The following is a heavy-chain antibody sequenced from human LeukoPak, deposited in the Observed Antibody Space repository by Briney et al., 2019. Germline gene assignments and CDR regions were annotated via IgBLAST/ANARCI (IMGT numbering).Heavy chain of an antibody. V-gene: IGHV3-7*01. CDR2: IKQDGSEK. CDR1: GFTFSSYW. D-gene: IGHD3-22*01. CDR3: AAHDYDVCSGYYYHSDY. J-gene: IGHJ4*02. Sequence: GGSLRLSCAASGFTFSSYWMSWVRQAPGKGLEWVANIKQDGSEKYYVDSVKGRFTISRDNAKNSLYLQMNSLRAEDTAVYYCAAHDYDVCSGYYYHSDYWGQGTLVTVSS.